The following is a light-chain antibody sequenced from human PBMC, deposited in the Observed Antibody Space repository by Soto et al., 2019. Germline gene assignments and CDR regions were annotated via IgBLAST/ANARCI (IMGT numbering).Light chain of an antibody. CDR2: SSN. CDR3: AAWDGSLNGVV. J-gene: IGLJ2*01. V-gene: IGLV1-44*01. Sequence: QSVLTQPPSASGTPGQRGTISCAGSNSKIGSQNVNWYQQLPGTATKLLVYSSNQRPSEVPDRFSGSKTGTSASLAISGLQSEDEADYYCAAWDGSLNGVVFGGGTKLTVL. CDR1: NSKIGSQN.